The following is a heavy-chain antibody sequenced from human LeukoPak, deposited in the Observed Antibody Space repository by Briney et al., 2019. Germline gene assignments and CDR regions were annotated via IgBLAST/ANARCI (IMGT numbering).Heavy chain of an antibody. V-gene: IGHV4-59*08. D-gene: IGHD4-17*01. CDR1: GGSISSYY. J-gene: IGHJ4*02. Sequence: SETLSLTCTVSGGSISSYYWSWIRQPPGKGLEWIGYIYYSGSINYNPSLKSRVTISVDTSKNQFSLKLSSVTAADTAVYYCRGYGDYVDYWGQGTLVTVSS. CDR3: RGYGDYVDY. CDR2: IYYSGSI.